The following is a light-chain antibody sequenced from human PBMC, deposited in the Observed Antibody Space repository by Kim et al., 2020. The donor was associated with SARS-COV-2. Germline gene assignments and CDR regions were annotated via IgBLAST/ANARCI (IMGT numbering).Light chain of an antibody. CDR1: QGISSW. J-gene: IGKJ5*01. CDR3: QQTHSFPIT. CDR2: AAS. V-gene: IGKV1-12*01. Sequence: DIQMTQSPSSVSASVGDRVTITCRASQGISSWLAWYQQKPGKAPKLLMYAASSLQGGVPSRFSGSGSGTEFILTISSLQPEDFGAYYCQQTHSFPITFGQGTRLDIK.